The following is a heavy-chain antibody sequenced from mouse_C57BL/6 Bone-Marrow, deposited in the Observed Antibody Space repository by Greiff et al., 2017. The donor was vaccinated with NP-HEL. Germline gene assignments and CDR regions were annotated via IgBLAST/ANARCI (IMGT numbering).Heavy chain of an antibody. Sequence: EVKLQESGPGLAKPSQTLSLTCSVTGYSITSDYWNWIRKFPGNKLEYMGYISYSGSTYYNPSLKSRISITRDTYKNQYYLQLNSVTTEDTATYYCARSPLWLRRNYYAMDYWGQGTSVTVSS. V-gene: IGHV3-8*01. J-gene: IGHJ4*01. CDR3: ARSPLWLRRNYYAMDY. CDR1: GYSITSDY. D-gene: IGHD2-2*01. CDR2: ISYSGST.